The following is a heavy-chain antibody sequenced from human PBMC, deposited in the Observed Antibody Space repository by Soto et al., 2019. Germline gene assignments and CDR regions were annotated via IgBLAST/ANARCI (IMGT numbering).Heavy chain of an antibody. CDR2: IDNAGTDS. CDR3: ARGWFGPDV. V-gene: IGHV3-74*01. D-gene: IGHD3-10*01. J-gene: IGHJ6*04. Sequence: EVQLVESGGGLVQLGGSLRLSCAASGFTFSGRSMHWVRQAPGKGLVWVSGIDNAGTDSTYADSVKGRFTSSRDNAKNTLYLQMNSLRVEDTAVYYCARGWFGPDVWGNGTTVTVSS. CDR1: GFTFSGRS.